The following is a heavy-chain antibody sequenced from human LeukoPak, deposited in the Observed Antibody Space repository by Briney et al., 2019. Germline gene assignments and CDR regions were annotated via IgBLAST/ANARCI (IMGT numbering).Heavy chain of an antibody. CDR1: GYTFTGYY. CDR2: INPNSGGT. J-gene: IGHJ6*02. Sequence: ASVKVSCKASGYTFTGYYMHWVRQAPGQGLEWMGWINPNSGGTNYAQKFQGRVTMTGDTSISTAYMELSRLRSDDTAVYYCARVYGSGSRSYYYGMDVWGQGTTVTVSS. D-gene: IGHD3-10*01. CDR3: ARVYGSGSRSYYYGMDV. V-gene: IGHV1-2*02.